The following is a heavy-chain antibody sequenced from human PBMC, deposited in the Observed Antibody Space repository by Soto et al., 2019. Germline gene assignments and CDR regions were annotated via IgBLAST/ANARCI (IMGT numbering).Heavy chain of an antibody. CDR2: ISGSGGST. J-gene: IGHJ6*02. CDR3: AKEPNYDILTGYYRDYYYYGMDV. D-gene: IGHD3-9*01. Sequence: GGSLRLSCAASGFTFSSYAMSWVRQAPGKGLEWVSAISGSGGSTYYAESVKGRFTISRDNSKNTLYLQMNSLRAEDTSVYYCAKEPNYDILTGYYRDYYYYGMDVWGQGTTVTVSS. V-gene: IGHV3-23*01. CDR1: GFTFSSYA.